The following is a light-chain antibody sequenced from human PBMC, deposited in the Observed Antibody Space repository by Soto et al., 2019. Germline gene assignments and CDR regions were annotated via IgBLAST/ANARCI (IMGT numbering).Light chain of an antibody. CDR2: GAS. J-gene: IGKJ2*01. Sequence: EIVMTQSPATLSVSPGERATLSCRASQSVNSNLAWYQQKPGQAPRLLIYGASTRATGIPARFSGSGSGTEFTLTISSLQSEDFAVYYCQQYSNWPRTFGQGTKLEIK. CDR1: QSVNSN. V-gene: IGKV3-15*01. CDR3: QQYSNWPRT.